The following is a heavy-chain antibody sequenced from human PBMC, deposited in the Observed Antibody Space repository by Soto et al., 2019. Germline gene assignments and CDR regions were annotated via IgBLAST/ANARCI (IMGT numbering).Heavy chain of an antibody. V-gene: IGHV1-3*01. CDR2: LNPDNGNT. D-gene: IGHD2-15*01. CDR1: GYTFTRYT. J-gene: IGHJ5*02. Sequence: GASVKVSCKASGYTFTRYTMTWVRPAPGQRLEWMGWLNPDNGNTKSSQKFQDRVIITRDTSASTAYMDLSSLRSEDTAVYYCARGIATGQLDPWGQGTLVTVSS. CDR3: ARGIATGQLDP.